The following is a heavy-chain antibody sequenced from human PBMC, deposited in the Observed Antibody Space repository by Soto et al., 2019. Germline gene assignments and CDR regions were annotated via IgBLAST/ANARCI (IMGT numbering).Heavy chain of an antibody. CDR3: ARDSSGWYGDDY. CDR2: ISSSSSYI. CDR1: GFTFSSYS. J-gene: IGHJ4*02. Sequence: EVQLVESGGGLVKPGGSLRLSCAASGFTFSSYSMNWVRQAPGKGLEWVSSISSSSSYIYYADSVKGRFTISRDNAKNSLYLQMNSLRAEDTAAYYCARDSSGWYGDDYWGQGPLVTVSS. V-gene: IGHV3-21*01. D-gene: IGHD6-19*01.